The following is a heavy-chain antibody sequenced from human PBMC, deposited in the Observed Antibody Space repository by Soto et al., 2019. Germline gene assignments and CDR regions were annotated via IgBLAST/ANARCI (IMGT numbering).Heavy chain of an antibody. J-gene: IGHJ4*02. D-gene: IGHD3-16*02. Sequence: GGSLRLSCAASGFTVSNSYMSWVRQAPGRGLQWVSLFYSDGRTYYADSVKGRFTMSKDNYRNTLSLQMNNLRAEDTAVYYCKRDRDFGGVIAADYWGQGALVTVSS. CDR3: KRDRDFGGVIAADY. V-gene: IGHV3-66*01. CDR2: FYSDGRT. CDR1: GFTVSNSY.